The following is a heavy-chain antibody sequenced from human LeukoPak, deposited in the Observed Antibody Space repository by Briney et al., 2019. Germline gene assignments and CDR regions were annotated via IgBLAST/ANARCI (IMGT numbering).Heavy chain of an antibody. CDR3: ARSLLVFGYGDY. CDR1: GFTLSSYS. J-gene: IGHJ4*02. D-gene: IGHD5-12*01. Sequence: GGSLRLSCVVSGFTLSSYSMTWVRQAPGKGLEWVAVISYDGSNKYYADSVKGRFTISRDNSKNTLYLQMNSLRAEDTAVYYCARSLLVFGYGDYWGQGTLVTVSS. CDR2: ISYDGSNK. V-gene: IGHV3-30-3*01.